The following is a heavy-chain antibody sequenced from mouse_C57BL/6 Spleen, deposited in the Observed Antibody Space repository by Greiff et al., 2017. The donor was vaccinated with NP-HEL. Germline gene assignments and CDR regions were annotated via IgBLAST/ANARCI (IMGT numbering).Heavy chain of an antibody. V-gene: IGHV5-17*01. D-gene: IGHD2-5*01. J-gene: IGHJ4*01. Sequence: EVQLVESGGGLVKPGGSLKLSCAASGFTFSDYGMHWVRQAPEKGLEWVAYISSGSSTIYYADTVKGRFTFSRDNAYNTLFLQMTSLRAEDTAMYCCAGDSKGDAMDYWGQGTSVTVAS. CDR3: AGDSKGDAMDY. CDR2: ISSGSSTI. CDR1: GFTFSDYG.